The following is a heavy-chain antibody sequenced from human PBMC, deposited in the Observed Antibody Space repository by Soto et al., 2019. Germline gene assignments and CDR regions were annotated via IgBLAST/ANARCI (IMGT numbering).Heavy chain of an antibody. CDR3: ARDLPPVDY. CDR2: ISAYNGNT. V-gene: IGHV1-18*01. J-gene: IGHJ4*02. Sequence: QIQLVQSGAEVKQPGASVQVSCKASGYTFSSYHITWVRQAPGQGLEWMGWISAYNGNTNYAQNLQGRVTMTTDPSTSTAYMELRSLRSDDTAVYYCARDLPPVDYWGQGTLVTVSS. CDR1: GYTFSSYH.